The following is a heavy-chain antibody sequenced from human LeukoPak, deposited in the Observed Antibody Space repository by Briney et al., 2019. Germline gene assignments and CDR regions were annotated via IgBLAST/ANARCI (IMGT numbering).Heavy chain of an antibody. CDR3: AKVGRVVPAAIFWFWDAFDI. D-gene: IGHD2-2*01. V-gene: IGHV3-23*01. Sequence: PGGSLRLSCAGSGFTFSSYAMTWVRQAPGKGLEWVSSIRGSGDGTSYADSVKGRFTMSRDNSKNTLYLQMNSLRAEDTAVYYCAKVGRVVPAAIFWFWDAFDIWGQGTMVTVSS. CDR2: IRGSGDGT. J-gene: IGHJ3*02. CDR1: GFTFSSYA.